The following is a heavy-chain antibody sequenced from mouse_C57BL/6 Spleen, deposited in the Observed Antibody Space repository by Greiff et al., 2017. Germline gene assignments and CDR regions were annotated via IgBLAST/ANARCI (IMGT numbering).Heavy chain of an antibody. V-gene: IGHV1-15*01. D-gene: IGHD2-5*01. CDR1: GYTFTDYE. Sequence: VKLQQSGAELVRPGASVTLSCKASGYTFTDYEMHWVKQTPVHGLEWIGAIDPETGGTAYNQKFKGKAILTADKSSSTAYMELRSLTSEDSAVYYCTRYSNYLYYAMDYWGQGTSVTVSS. CDR3: TRYSNYLYYAMDY. CDR2: IDPETGGT. J-gene: IGHJ4*01.